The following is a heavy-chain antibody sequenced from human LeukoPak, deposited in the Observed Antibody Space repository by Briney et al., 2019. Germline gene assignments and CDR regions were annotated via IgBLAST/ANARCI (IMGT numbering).Heavy chain of an antibody. Sequence: GGSLRLSCAVSGFTFSTYAMNWVRQAPGKGLVWVARINSDGSHTTYADSVKGRFTISRDSAESTLYLQMNSLRAEDTAVYYCARGSWYFDLWGRGTLVSASS. V-gene: IGHV3-74*03. CDR2: INSDGSHT. J-gene: IGHJ2*01. CDR1: GFTFSTYA. D-gene: IGHD3-10*01. CDR3: ARGSWYFDL.